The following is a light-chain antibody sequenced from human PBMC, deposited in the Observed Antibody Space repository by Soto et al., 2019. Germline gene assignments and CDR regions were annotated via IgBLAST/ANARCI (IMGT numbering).Light chain of an antibody. CDR3: QQYDKWPLFT. V-gene: IGKV3-15*01. CDR2: GAS. J-gene: IGKJ2*01. Sequence: IVMTQSPATLSVSPGERATLSCRASQNIYSNVAWYQQRPGQAPRLLIYGASTRATGIPARFSGSGSGTEFTLTISSLQSEDFAVYYCQQYDKWPLFTFGQGTKLEIK. CDR1: QNIYSN.